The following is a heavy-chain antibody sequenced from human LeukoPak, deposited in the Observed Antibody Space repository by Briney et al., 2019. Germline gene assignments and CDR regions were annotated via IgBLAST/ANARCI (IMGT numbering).Heavy chain of an antibody. D-gene: IGHD3-10*01. CDR3: AKDDGGSPPDAFDI. CDR1: GFTFSNYA. CDR2: IGYSGGST. Sequence: PGGSLRLSCAASGFTFSNYAMSWVRQAPGKGLEWVSTIGYSGGSTYYADSVKGRFAISRDSSKNTLYLQMNGLRGEDTAVYYCAKDDGGSPPDAFDIWGQGTLVTVSS. V-gene: IGHV3-23*01. J-gene: IGHJ3*02.